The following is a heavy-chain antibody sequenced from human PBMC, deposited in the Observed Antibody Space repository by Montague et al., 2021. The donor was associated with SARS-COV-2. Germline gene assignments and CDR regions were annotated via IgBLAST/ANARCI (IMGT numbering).Heavy chain of an antibody. V-gene: IGHV4-39*07. CDR2: ISYSGAT. D-gene: IGHD1-1*01. CDR1: GGSMSTVNYY. CDR3: ARERQEVGIYFDP. Sequence: SETLSLTCTVSGGSMSTVNYYWGWVRQTPGKGLDWVGSISYSGATYYNPSLETRVSISRDTSKSQFSLELRSVTAADTAVYYCARERQEVGIYFDPWGHGTLVTVSP. J-gene: IGHJ5*02.